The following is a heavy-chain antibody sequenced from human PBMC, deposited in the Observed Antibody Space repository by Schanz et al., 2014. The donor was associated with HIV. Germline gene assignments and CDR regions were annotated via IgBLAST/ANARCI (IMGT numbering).Heavy chain of an antibody. J-gene: IGHJ6*02. CDR1: RFTFSVYA. V-gene: IGHV3-21*02. D-gene: IGHD3-10*01. Sequence: EVQLVESGGRLVKPGGSLRLSCAASRFTFSVYAMNWVRQAPGKGLEWVSSIDSSSSYKYYADSVKGRFTISRDNAKNSLYLQMNTLRAEDTAVYYCAREDGWFGDIYYFGLDVWGRGTTVTVSS. CDR3: AREDGWFGDIYYFGLDV. CDR2: IDSSSSYK.